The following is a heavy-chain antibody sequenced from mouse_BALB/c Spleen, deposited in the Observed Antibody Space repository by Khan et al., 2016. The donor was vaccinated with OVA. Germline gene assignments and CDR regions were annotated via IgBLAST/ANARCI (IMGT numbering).Heavy chain of an antibody. J-gene: IGHJ2*01. D-gene: IGHD1-1*01. CDR1: GYTIINYW. CDR3: ARRGLRWDFDY. V-gene: IGHV1-7*01. CDR2: INPSTGYT. Sequence: QVQLQQSGAGLAKPGASVKLSCKASGYTIINYWILWVKQRPGQGLEWIGYINPSTGYTEYNQTFKDQATLTADKSSSNAYLQLSSLTSEDSAGYYGARRGLRWDFDYWGQGTTLTVSS.